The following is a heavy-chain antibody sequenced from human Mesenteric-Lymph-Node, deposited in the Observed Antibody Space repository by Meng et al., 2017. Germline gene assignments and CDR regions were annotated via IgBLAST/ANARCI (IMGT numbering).Heavy chain of an antibody. Sequence: GESLKISCVASEFTFSNHGMSWVRQAPGKGLEWVANINQDGSEQYYVDSLKGRFIISRDNIKNSLYLQLSSLRAEDTAVYYCARVDFDWFFDYWGQGTLVTVSS. D-gene: IGHD3-9*01. CDR1: EFTFSNHG. J-gene: IGHJ4*02. CDR2: INQDGSEQ. CDR3: ARVDFDWFFDY. V-gene: IGHV3-7*01.